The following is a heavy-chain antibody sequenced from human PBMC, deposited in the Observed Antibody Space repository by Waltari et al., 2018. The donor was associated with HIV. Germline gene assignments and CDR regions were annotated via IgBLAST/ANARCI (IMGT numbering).Heavy chain of an antibody. D-gene: IGHD5-12*01. CDR2: INTGDGST. CDR1: KYTFACYG. V-gene: IGHV1-3*04. CDR3: ARELRFDIVFDY. J-gene: IGHJ4*02. Sequence: QVHLVQAGAGLRNPGDSIHLYCTASKYTFACYGIHWQRQAPGQRLEWMGWINTGDGSTKYSQKFQGRVTITRDTSASTAYMQLSSLRSEDTVIYYCARELRFDIVFDYWGQGTLVTVSS.